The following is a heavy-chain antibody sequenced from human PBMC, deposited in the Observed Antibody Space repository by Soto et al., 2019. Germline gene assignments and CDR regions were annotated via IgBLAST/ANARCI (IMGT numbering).Heavy chain of an antibody. V-gene: IGHV1-69*13. J-gene: IGHJ6*02. CDR3: ARGILETAYYYYYYGMDV. CDR2: IIPIFGTA. CDR1: GGTFSSYA. Sequence: SVKVSCKASGGTFSSYAISWVRQAPGQGLEWMGGIIPIFGTANYAQKFQGRVTITADESTSTAYMELSSLRSEDTAVYYCARGILETAYYYYYYGMDVWGQGTTVTVSS. D-gene: IGHD5-18*01.